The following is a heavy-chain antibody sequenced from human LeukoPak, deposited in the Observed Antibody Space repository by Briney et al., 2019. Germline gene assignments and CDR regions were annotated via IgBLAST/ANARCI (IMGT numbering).Heavy chain of an antibody. CDR1: GGSISSYY. CDR2: IYTSGST. D-gene: IGHD3-10*01. V-gene: IGHV4-4*07. Sequence: PSETLSLTCTVSGGSISSYYWSWIRQPAGKGLEWIGRIYTSGSTNYNPSLKSRVTISVDTSKNQFSLKLSSVTAADTAVYYCARQSPDVIGSGKAFDIWGQGTMVTVSS. J-gene: IGHJ3*02. CDR3: ARQSPDVIGSGKAFDI.